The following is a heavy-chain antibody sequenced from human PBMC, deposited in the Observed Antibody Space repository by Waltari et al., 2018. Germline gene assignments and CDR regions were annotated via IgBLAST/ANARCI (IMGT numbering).Heavy chain of an antibody. CDR3: ARDGHSYFYGSWSDY. V-gene: IGHV3-30*01. J-gene: IGHJ4*02. CDR1: GISVSSYA. D-gene: IGHD3-10*01. CDR2: ISFDGNNR. Sequence: QVQLVESGGGVVQPGKSLTLSCEVSGISVSSYAMHWVRQSPGKGLEWVAVISFDGNNRYFAESVKGRFTINRDNSKNTLSLQMNSLTPEDTAIYYCARDGHSYFYGSWSDYWGQGTLVTVSS.